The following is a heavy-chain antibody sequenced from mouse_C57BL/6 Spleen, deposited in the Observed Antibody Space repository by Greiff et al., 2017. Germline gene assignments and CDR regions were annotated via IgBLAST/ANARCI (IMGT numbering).Heavy chain of an antibody. J-gene: IGHJ2*01. CDR3: ARGDITSFDY. CDR1: GYTFTSYW. Sequence: QVQLQPGAELVKPGASVKMSCKASGYTFTSYWLTWVKQRPGQGLEWIGDIYPGSGSTNYNEKFKSKATLTVDTSSSTAYMQLSSLTSEDSAVYYCARGDITSFDYWGQGTTLTVSS. CDR2: IYPGSGST. D-gene: IGHD1-1*01. V-gene: IGHV1-55*01.